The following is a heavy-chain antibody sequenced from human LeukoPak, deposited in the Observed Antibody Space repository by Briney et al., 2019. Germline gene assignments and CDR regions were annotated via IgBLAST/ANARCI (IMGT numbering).Heavy chain of an antibody. D-gene: IGHD3-10*01. CDR2: ISTYNGNT. CDR3: ARGDYYGSGNYYKKTVDF. Sequence: ASVKVSCKASGYTFTSYGIIWVRQAPGQGLEWMGWISTYNGNTNYAQKLQGRVTMTTDTSTSTAYMELRSLRSDDTAVYFCARGDYYGSGNYYKKTVDFWGQGTLVTVSS. CDR1: GYTFTSYG. J-gene: IGHJ4*02. V-gene: IGHV1-18*01.